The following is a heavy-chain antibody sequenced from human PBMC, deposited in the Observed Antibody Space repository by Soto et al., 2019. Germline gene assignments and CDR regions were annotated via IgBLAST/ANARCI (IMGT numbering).Heavy chain of an antibody. V-gene: IGHV1-18*01. CDR3: GRDGDQWDQRYLDY. D-gene: IGHD1-26*01. Sequence: QGQLVQSGAEVKKPGASVKVSCKTPGNFCSKYGISWVRQAPGQGLEWMGWINGNTGSTNYAQKFRGRVTMTTDTSTGMVYMELSSLTSDDTAIYYCGRDGDQWDQRYLDYWGQGTLVSV. J-gene: IGHJ4*02. CDR1: GNFCSKYG. CDR2: INGNTGST.